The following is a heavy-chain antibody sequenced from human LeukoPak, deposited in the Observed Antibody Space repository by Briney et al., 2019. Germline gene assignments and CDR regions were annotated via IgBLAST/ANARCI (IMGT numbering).Heavy chain of an antibody. Sequence: PGGSLSLSCAASAFTFSSYTMTWVRQAPGKGLEWVSHISSSSSTIHYADSVKGRFNISRDNAKNSLYLQMNSLRAEDTAVYYCARERYSSEDDAFDIWGQGTVVTVSS. CDR2: ISSSSSTI. CDR1: AFTFSSYT. V-gene: IGHV3-48*01. CDR3: ARERYSSEDDAFDI. D-gene: IGHD6-19*01. J-gene: IGHJ3*02.